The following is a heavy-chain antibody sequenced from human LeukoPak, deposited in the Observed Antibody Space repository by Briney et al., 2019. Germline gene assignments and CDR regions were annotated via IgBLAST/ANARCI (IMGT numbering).Heavy chain of an antibody. CDR1: GGTFSSYA. CDR2: IIPIFGTA. CDR3: ARGPDYYDSSGYLKY. V-gene: IGHV1-69*05. J-gene: IGHJ4*02. Sequence: ASVKVSCKASGGTFSSYAISWVRQAPGQGLEWMGGIIPIFGTANYAQKFQGRVTITTDASTSTAYMELSSLRSEDTAVYYCARGPDYYDSSGYLKYWGQGTLVTVSS. D-gene: IGHD3-22*01.